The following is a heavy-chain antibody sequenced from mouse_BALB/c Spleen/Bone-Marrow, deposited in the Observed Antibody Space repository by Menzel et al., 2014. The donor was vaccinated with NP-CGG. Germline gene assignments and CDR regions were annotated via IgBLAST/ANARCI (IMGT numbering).Heavy chain of an antibody. J-gene: IGHJ4*01. CDR1: GYAFSSSW. Sequence: QVQLQQSGPELVKPGASVKISCKASGYAFSSSWMNWVKQRPGQGLEWIGRIFPGDGDTYYNGKFKGKATLTADKSSSTDYMQHSSLTSVDSAVYCCARSDGYRAMDYWGQGTSVTVSS. CDR3: ARSDGYRAMDY. D-gene: IGHD2-3*01. V-gene: IGHV1-82*01. CDR2: IFPGDGDT.